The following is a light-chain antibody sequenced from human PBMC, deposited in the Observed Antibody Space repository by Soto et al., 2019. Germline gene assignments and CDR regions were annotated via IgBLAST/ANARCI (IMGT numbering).Light chain of an antibody. V-gene: IGLV2-23*01. CDR2: EGS. Sequence: QSVLTQPASVSGSPGQSITISCTGTSSDVGGYNLVSWYQQHPDKAPKLVIYEGSKRPSGVSSRFSGSKSGNTASLTISGLQAEDEAEYYCCSYADSNTYVVFGGGTKLTV. CDR3: CSYADSNTYVV. J-gene: IGLJ2*01. CDR1: SSDVGGYNL.